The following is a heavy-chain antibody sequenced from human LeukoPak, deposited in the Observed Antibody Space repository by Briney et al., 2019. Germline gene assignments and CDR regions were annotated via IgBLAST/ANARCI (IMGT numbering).Heavy chain of an antibody. Sequence: PGGSLRLSCAASGFTFSSYWMSRVRQAPGKGLEWVAVISYDGSNKYYADSVKGRFTISRDNSKNTLYLQMNSLRAEDTAVYYCAEDMRYSSSPPPDYWGQGTLVTVSS. CDR3: AEDMRYSSSPPPDY. J-gene: IGHJ4*02. V-gene: IGHV3-30*18. D-gene: IGHD6-13*01. CDR2: ISYDGSNK. CDR1: GFTFSSYW.